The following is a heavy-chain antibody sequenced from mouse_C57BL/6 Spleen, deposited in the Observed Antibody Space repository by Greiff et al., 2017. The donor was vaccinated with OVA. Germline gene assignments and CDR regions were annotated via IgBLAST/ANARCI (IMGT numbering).Heavy chain of an antibody. CDR3: ARSGYDYVYYAMDY. J-gene: IGHJ4*01. CDR2: IYPGGGYT. CDR1: GYTFTNYW. D-gene: IGHD2-4*01. V-gene: IGHV1-63*01. Sequence: QVQLKQPGAELVRPGTSVKMSCKASGYTFTNYWIGWAKQRPGHGLEWIGDIYPGGGYTNYNEKFKGKATLTADKSSSTAYMQFSSLTSEDSAIYYCARSGYDYVYYAMDYWGQGTSVTVSS.